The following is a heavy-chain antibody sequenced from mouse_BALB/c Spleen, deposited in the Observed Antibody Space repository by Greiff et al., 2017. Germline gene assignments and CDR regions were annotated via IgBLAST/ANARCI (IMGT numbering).Heavy chain of an antibody. J-gene: IGHJ4*01. CDR3: AREKYGKAYAMDY. V-gene: IGHV2-6-7*01. CDR2: IWGDGST. CDR1: GFSLTGYG. D-gene: IGHD2-10*02. Sequence: VQLQQSGPGLVAPSQSLSITCTVSGFSLTGYGVNWVRQPPGKGLEWLGMIWGDGSTDYNSALKSRLSISKDNSKSQVFLKMNSLQTDDTARYYCAREKYGKAYAMDYWGQGTSVTVSS.